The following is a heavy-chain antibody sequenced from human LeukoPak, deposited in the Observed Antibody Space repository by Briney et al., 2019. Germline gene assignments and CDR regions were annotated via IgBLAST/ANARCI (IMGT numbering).Heavy chain of an antibody. Sequence: PGGSLRLSCTVSGFTVSSNSMSWVRQAPGKGLEWVSFIYSDNTHYSDSVKGRFTISRDNSKNTLYLQMNSLRAEDTGVYYCAKDSGWIQFIDWGQGTPVTVSS. CDR2: IYSDNT. CDR3: AKDSGWIQFID. J-gene: IGHJ1*01. D-gene: IGHD5-24*01. V-gene: IGHV3-53*01. CDR1: GFTVSSNS.